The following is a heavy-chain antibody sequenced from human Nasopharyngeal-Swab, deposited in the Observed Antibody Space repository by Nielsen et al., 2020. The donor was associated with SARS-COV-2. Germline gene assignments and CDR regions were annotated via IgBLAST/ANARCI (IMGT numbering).Heavy chain of an antibody. Sequence: GESLKISCAASGFTFSSYAMHWVRQAPGKGLEWVAVISYDGSNKYYADSVKGRFTISRDNSKNTLYLQMNSLRAEDTAVYYCARDSNSYFDYWGQGTLVTVSS. J-gene: IGHJ4*02. CDR2: ISYDGSNK. CDR3: ARDSNSYFDY. D-gene: IGHD4-11*01. CDR1: GFTFSSYA. V-gene: IGHV3-30-3*01.